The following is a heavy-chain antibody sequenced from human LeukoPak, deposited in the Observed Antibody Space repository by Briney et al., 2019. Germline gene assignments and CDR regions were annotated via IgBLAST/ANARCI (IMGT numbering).Heavy chain of an antibody. CDR2: VRYDGSNI. D-gene: IGHD4-17*01. J-gene: IGHJ4*02. Sequence: GRSLRLSCAASGFTFSGYGMHWVRQAPGKGLEWVAVVRYDGSNIYYADSVKGPFTISRDNSKSTLYLQMNSLRAEDTAAYYCARAGGDYDQIFDYWGQGTLVTVSS. CDR3: ARAGGDYDQIFDY. V-gene: IGHV3-33*01. CDR1: GFTFSGYG.